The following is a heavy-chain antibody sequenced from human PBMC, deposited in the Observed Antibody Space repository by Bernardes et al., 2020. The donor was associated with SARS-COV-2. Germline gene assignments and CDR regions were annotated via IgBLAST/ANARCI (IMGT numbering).Heavy chain of an antibody. V-gene: IGHV4-34*01. J-gene: IGHJ6*02. CDR2: INHVGST. CDR1: GGSFSGYY. D-gene: IGHD5-18*01. Sequence: SETLSLTCAVYGGSFSGYYWNWIRQPPGKGLEWIGEINHVGSTNANPSLKSRVTISVDSSKNQFSLKLSSVTAADTAVYYCARERYTYAYGYYYYGMDVWGQGTTVTVSS. CDR3: ARERYTYAYGYYYYGMDV.